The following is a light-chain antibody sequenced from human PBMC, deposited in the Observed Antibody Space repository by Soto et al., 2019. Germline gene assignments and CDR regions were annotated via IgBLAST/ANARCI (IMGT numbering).Light chain of an antibody. V-gene: IGKV3-20*01. J-gene: IGKJ2*01. CDR3: QQYGSSPPYT. CDR1: PSVSGSN. CDR2: GAS. Sequence: EIVLTQSPGTLSLSPGERATLSCRASPSVSGSNLAWYQQKPGQAPRLVIYGASSRATGIPDRFSGSGSGTDFILTISRLEPEDFAVYYCQQYGSSPPYTFGQGTKLEIK.